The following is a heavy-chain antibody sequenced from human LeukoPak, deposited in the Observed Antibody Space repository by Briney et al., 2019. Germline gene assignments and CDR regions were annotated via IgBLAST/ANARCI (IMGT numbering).Heavy chain of an antibody. D-gene: IGHD4-17*01. Sequence: SGGSLRLSCAASGFTFSSFAMSWVRQPPGKGLEWVSAISGSGHSTYYADSVKGRFTISRDNSKNTLYLQMNSLRAEDTAVYYCARAHDYGDSLGDYWGQGTLVTVSS. CDR2: ISGSGHST. J-gene: IGHJ4*02. CDR1: GFTFSSFA. CDR3: ARAHDYGDSLGDY. V-gene: IGHV3-23*01.